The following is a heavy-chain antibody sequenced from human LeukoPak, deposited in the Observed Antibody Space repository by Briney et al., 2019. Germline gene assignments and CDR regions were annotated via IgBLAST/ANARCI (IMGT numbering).Heavy chain of an antibody. J-gene: IGHJ4*02. CDR1: GGSISPFY. Sequence: SETLSLTCTVSGGSISPFYWNWIRQPPGKGLEWIGYIYYTGGTSYSPSLNSRATISVDTSKNQISLKLNSVTAADTAVYYCARDSVGFDYWGQGTLVTVSS. D-gene: IGHD5/OR15-5a*01. CDR2: IYYTGGT. CDR3: ARDSVGFDY. V-gene: IGHV4-59*12.